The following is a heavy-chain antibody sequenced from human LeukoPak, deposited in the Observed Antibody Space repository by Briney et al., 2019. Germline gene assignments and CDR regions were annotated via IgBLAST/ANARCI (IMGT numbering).Heavy chain of an antibody. D-gene: IGHD3-3*01. CDR3: ANGFWSGYLDY. CDR2: LTGSGFST. V-gene: IGHV3-23*01. CDR1: GFTFSTYA. Sequence: GGSLRLSCAASGFTFSTYAMGWVRQAPGKGLEWVSALTGSGFSTFYADSVRGRFTISRDNSKNTLYLQMNSLRAEDTAVYYCANGFWSGYLDYWGQGTLVTVSS. J-gene: IGHJ4*02.